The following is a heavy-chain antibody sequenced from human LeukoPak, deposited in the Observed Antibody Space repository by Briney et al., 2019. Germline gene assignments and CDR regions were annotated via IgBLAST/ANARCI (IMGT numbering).Heavy chain of an antibody. CDR1: GFTFSSYG. CDR2: IWYDGSNK. Sequence: PGGSLRLSCAASGFTFSSYGMHWVRQAPGRGLEWVAVIWYDGSNKYYADSVKGRFTISRDNSKNTLYLQMNSLRAEDTAVYYCARWMGGYYYFDYWGQGTLVTVSS. CDR3: ARWMGGYYYFDY. J-gene: IGHJ4*02. D-gene: IGHD3-22*01. V-gene: IGHV3-33*01.